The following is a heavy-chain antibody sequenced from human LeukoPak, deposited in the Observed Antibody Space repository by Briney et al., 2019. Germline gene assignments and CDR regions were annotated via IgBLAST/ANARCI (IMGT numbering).Heavy chain of an antibody. CDR2: INHSGST. D-gene: IGHD3-9*01. Sequence: SETLPLTCTVSGDSISTYYWSWIRQPPGKGLEWIGEINHSGSTNYNPSLKSRVTISVDTSKNQFSLKLSSVTAADTAVYYCARVNFDWLLHYYYYYYMDVWGKGTTVTISS. J-gene: IGHJ6*03. V-gene: IGHV4-34*01. CDR3: ARVNFDWLLHYYYYYYMDV. CDR1: GDSISTYY.